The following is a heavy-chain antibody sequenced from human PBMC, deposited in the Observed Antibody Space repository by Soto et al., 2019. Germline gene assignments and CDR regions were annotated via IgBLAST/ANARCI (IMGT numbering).Heavy chain of an antibody. D-gene: IGHD3-10*01. CDR1: GFIFSDLY. V-gene: IGHV3-11*01. CDR3: ASDPYYYASGY. J-gene: IGHJ4*02. CDR2: ISGGGETI. Sequence: GGSLRLSCAASGFIFSDLYMTWIRQAPGKGLEWVSYISGGGETIHYADSVKGRFTVSRDNARRSLYLQMNSLRAEDTAIYYCASDPYYYASGYWGQGTLVTVSS.